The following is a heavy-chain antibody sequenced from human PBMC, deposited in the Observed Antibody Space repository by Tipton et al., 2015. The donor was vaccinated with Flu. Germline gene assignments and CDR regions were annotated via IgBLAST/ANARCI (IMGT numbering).Heavy chain of an antibody. CDR2: IYPSGAT. J-gene: IGHJ4*02. CDR1: SGSIRSTNYF. Sequence: TLSLTCTVSSGSIRSTNYFCAWIRQPPGKRLELIGSIYPSGATYYNPSLKSRVTLSVDTSKSRFSLMLRSVTAADTAIYYCARLSYYDVDLKNFYFDHWGQGVLVTVSS. V-gene: IGHV4-39*01. CDR3: ARLSYYDVDLKNFYFDH. D-gene: IGHD3-10*02.